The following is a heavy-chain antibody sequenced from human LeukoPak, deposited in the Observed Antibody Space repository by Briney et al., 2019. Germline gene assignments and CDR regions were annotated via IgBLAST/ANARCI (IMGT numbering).Heavy chain of an antibody. Sequence: GGSLRLSCAGSGFTFSSYGMHWVRQAPGKGLEWVAFIRYDGSNKYYADSVKGRFTISRDNSKNTLYLQMNSLRAEDTAVYYCAREGRGYKVAKFDYWGQGTLVTVSS. CDR1: GFTFSSYG. CDR3: AREGRGYKVAKFDY. V-gene: IGHV3-30*02. CDR2: IRYDGSNK. J-gene: IGHJ4*02. D-gene: IGHD3-22*01.